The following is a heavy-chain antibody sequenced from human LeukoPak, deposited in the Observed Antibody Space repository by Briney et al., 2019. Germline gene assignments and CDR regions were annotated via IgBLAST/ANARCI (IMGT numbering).Heavy chain of an antibody. J-gene: IGHJ4*02. CDR2: IIPIFGTA. D-gene: IGHD3-10*01. V-gene: IGHV1-69*13. Sequence: ASVKVSCKASGGTFSSYAISWVRQAPGQGLEWMGGIIPIFGTANYAQKFQGRVTITADESTSTAYMELSSLRSEDTAVYYWAREASGPMGGGVSNWGQGTLVNVSS. CDR3: AREASGPMGGGVSN. CDR1: GGTFSSYA.